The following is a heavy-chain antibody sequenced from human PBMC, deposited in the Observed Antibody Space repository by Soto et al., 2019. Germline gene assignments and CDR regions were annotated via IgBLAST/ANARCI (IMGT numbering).Heavy chain of an antibody. CDR2: ISKSDYT. D-gene: IGHD2-2*01. V-gene: IGHV3-21*01. CDR3: AREDSIIIPAVSDF. Sequence: GGSLRLSCTVSGFAFNNYGINWVRQAPGQGLEWVSSISKSDYTYYSDSVKGRFTISRDNAKNSVSLQMNTLRVEDTAVYYCAREDSIIIPAVSDFWGQGTLVTVSS. CDR1: GFAFNNYG. J-gene: IGHJ4*02.